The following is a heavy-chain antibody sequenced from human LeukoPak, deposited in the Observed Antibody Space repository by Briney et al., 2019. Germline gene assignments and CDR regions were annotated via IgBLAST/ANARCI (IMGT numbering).Heavy chain of an antibody. V-gene: IGHV1-2*02. D-gene: IGHD5/OR15-5a*01. J-gene: IGHJ4*02. Sequence: ASVKVSCNASGYTFTGYYLHWLRQAPGQGLEWMGWINPNTGGTNYAQKFQGRVTMTRDTSISTAYMEVSRLRSDDMAVYYCARGEGVYAWYYFDYWGQGTLVTVSS. CDR3: ARGEGVYAWYYFDY. CDR2: INPNTGGT. CDR1: GYTFTGYY.